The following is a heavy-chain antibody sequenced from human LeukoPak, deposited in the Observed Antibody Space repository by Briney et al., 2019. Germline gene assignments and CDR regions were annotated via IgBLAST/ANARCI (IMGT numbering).Heavy chain of an antibody. J-gene: IGHJ5*02. D-gene: IGHD6-6*01. Sequence: PSETLSLTCAVYGESFSGYYWSWIRQPPRKGLEWIGEINHSGSTNYNPSLKSRVTISVDTSKNQFSLKLSSVTAADTAVYYCARVGWQLDNWFDPWGQGTLVTVSS. V-gene: IGHV4-34*01. CDR2: INHSGST. CDR3: ARVGWQLDNWFDP. CDR1: GESFSGYY.